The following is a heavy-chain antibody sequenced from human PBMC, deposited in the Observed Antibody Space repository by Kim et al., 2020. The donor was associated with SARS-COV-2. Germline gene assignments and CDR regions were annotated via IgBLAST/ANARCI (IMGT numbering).Heavy chain of an antibody. CDR3: ARREGLES. J-gene: IGHJ4*02. CDR1: GFTFSSDA. CDR2: IKSSGSPI. V-gene: IGHV3-48*03. Sequence: WGSLRLSCAASGFTFSSDAMNWVRQTPDRGLEWLSYIKSSGSPIYYADSVKGRFTISRDNAKNSLYLQMNSLRVEDSALYYCARREGLESWGQGTLVTVSS.